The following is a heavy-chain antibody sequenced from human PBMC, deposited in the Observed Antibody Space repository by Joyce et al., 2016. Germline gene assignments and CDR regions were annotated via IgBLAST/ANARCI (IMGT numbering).Heavy chain of an antibody. CDR1: RYTFTKYA. Sequence: QVQLVESGGGVVQPGRSLRLSCEASRYTFTKYAMHWVRQAPGRGLEWCAVTSYDGHNNFYADSVRGRFTISRDNSENTVHLQMNSLRPDDTAVYYCVRDYDTSGYSGGFDYWGQGTLVTVSS. D-gene: IGHD3-22*01. J-gene: IGHJ4*02. CDR2: TSYDGHNN. V-gene: IGHV3-30*01. CDR3: VRDYDTSGYSGGFDY.